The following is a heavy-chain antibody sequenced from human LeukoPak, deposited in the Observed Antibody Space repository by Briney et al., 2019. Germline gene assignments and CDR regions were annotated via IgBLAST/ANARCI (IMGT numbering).Heavy chain of an antibody. CDR1: GGSISGYY. CDR3: AREGSSSWYIDY. D-gene: IGHD6-13*01. J-gene: IGHJ4*02. Sequence: PSETLSLTCTVSGGSISGYYWSWIRQPAGKGLEWIGRIFSSGSTNYNPSLESRVTISVDKSKNQFSLKLSSVTAADTAVYYCAREGSSSWYIDYWGQGTLVTVSS. V-gene: IGHV4-4*07. CDR2: IFSSGST.